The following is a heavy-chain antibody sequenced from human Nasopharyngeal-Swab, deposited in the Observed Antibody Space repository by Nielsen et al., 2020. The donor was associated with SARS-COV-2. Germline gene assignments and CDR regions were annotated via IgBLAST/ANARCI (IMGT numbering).Heavy chain of an antibody. V-gene: IGHV3-9*01. CDR1: GFTFDDYA. CDR2: ISWNSGSI. CDR3: ARGPGAVRFLEWLPNYYYYGMDV. D-gene: IGHD3-3*01. Sequence: SLKISCAASGFTFDDYAMHWVRQAPGKGLEWVSGISWNSGSIGYADSVKGRFTISRDNAKNSLYLQMNSLRAEDTAVYYCARGPGAVRFLEWLPNYYYYGMDVWGQGTTVTVSS. J-gene: IGHJ6*02.